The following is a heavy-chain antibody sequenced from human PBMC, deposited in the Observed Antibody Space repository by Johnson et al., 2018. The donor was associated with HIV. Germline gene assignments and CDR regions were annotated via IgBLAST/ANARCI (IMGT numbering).Heavy chain of an antibody. CDR1: GFTFSNAW. J-gene: IGHJ3*02. D-gene: IGHD3-22*01. V-gene: IGHV3-74*02. CDR2: RSSDGTST. CDR3: ASPVVAGYRGAFDI. Sequence: VQLVESGGGLVKPGGSLRLSCAASGFTFSNAWMSWVRQAPGKGLEWVAGRSSDGTSTSYADSVKGRFTISRDNSKNTLYLQMNSLKSGDTAVYYCASPVVAGYRGAFDIWGQGTMVTVSS.